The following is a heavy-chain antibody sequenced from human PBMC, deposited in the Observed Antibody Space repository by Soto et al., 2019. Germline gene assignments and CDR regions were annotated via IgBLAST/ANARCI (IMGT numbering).Heavy chain of an antibody. V-gene: IGHV3-11*06. D-gene: IGHD3-3*01. CDR1: GFTFSDYF. J-gene: IGHJ4*02. Sequence: PGGSLRLSCAGSGFTFSDYFITWIRQAPGKGLEWISYINNDATYRKYADSVKGRLKVSRDNAKNSVFLQMKSLRPEDTALCYCGKGATIFRVVDDWGPGPLVTVSS. CDR3: GKGATIFRVVDD. CDR2: INNDATYR.